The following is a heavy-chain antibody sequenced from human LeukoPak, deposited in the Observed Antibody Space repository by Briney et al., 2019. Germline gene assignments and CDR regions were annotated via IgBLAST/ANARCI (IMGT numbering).Heavy chain of an antibody. CDR2: IYSGGSI. Sequence: PGGSPRLSRVDPGFTVSSNYPSWVCQDLGKGPERVSVIYSGGSIYYADSVMGRFTISRDNAKNSLYLQMNSLRSEDTAVYYCARRGGSSGYYLLWGQGTLVTVSS. J-gene: IGHJ4*02. CDR1: GFTVSSNY. V-gene: IGHV3-66*04. CDR3: ARRGGSSGYYLL. D-gene: IGHD3-22*01.